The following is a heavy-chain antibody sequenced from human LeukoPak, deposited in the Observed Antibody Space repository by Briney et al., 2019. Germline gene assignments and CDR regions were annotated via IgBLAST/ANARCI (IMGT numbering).Heavy chain of an antibody. D-gene: IGHD3-10*01. CDR2: IIPIFGTA. CDR3: ARAPRVRGVIHYYYGMDV. CDR1: RGTFSSYA. Sequence: SVKVSCKASRGTFSSYAISWVRQAPAKGLEWMGGIIPIFGTANYAQKFQGRVTITADKSTSTAYMELSSLRSEDTAVYYCARAPRVRGVIHYYYGMDVWGKGTTVSVSS. V-gene: IGHV1-69*06. J-gene: IGHJ6*04.